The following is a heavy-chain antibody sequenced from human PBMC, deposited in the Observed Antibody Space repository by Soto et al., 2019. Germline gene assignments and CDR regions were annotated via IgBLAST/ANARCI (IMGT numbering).Heavy chain of an antibody. J-gene: IGHJ5*02. D-gene: IGHD6-13*01. V-gene: IGHV1-69*13. CDR1: GGTFSSYA. CDR3: ARRLWQQQTHDNWFDP. CDR2: IIPIFGTA. Sequence: ASVKVSCKASGGTFSSYAISWVRQAPGQGLEWMGGIIPIFGTANYAQKFQGRVTITADESTSTAYMELSSLRSEDTAVYYCARRLWQQQTHDNWFDPWGQGTLVTVSS.